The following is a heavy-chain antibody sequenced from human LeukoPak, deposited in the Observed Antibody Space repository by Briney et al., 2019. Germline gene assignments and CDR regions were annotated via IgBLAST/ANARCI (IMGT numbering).Heavy chain of an antibody. CDR1: GFPFSSYE. Sequence: GGSLRLSCAASGFPFSSYERNWVRQPPGKGLEWLSSFGSGDGTTHYADSVKGRFTISRDNAKNSLYLQMNSLRVEDTAVYYCARAKPKNMVRGLIMRRESRYYFDYWGQGTLVTVSS. CDR2: FGSGDGTT. V-gene: IGHV3-48*03. J-gene: IGHJ4*02. D-gene: IGHD3-10*01. CDR3: ARAKPKNMVRGLIMRRESRYYFDY.